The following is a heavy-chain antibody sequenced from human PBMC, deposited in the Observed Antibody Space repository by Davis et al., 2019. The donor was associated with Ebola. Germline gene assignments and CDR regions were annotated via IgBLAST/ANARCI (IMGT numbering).Heavy chain of an antibody. J-gene: IGHJ5*01. Sequence: SETLSLTCTVSGGSITNGDFAWSWIRQPPGKGLEWMGYIHHTGGTYYNPSLRSRLTMSVDTSKNQFSLSQSSVTAADTAIYYCARDDVTGLIDPWGQGTLVTVSS. V-gene: IGHV4-30-4*08. D-gene: IGHD3-16*01. CDR1: GGSITNGDFA. CDR3: ARDDVTGLIDP. CDR2: IHHTGGT.